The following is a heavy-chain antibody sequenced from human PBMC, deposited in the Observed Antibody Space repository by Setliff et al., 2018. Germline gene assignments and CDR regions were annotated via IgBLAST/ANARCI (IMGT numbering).Heavy chain of an antibody. CDR1: GFTFTNAW. V-gene: IGHV3-15*01. D-gene: IGHD6-19*01. CDR3: AKNHLAGTPHVYFDY. J-gene: IGHJ4*02. CDR2: IKSKSDGGAI. Sequence: GGSLRLSCAASGFTFTNAWMMWVRQAPGKGLEWVGHIKSKSDGGAIDFAAPVKGRFTISRDDSTNTLYLQMNSLRTEDTAVYYCAKNHLAGTPHVYFDYWGQGTLVTVSS.